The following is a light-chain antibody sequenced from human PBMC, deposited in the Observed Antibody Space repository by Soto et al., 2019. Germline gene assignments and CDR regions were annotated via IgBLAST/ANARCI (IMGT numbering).Light chain of an antibody. CDR1: SSDIGSYDL. CDR2: EVT. J-gene: IGLJ1*01. Sequence: QSVLTQPASVSGSPGQSITISCTGTSSDIGSYDLVSWYQQHPGTAPKLIIYEVTKRPSGVSTRFSGSKSGNTASLTISGLQAEDEADYYCSSYTSSSTYVFGTGTKVTVL. V-gene: IGLV2-14*02. CDR3: SSYTSSSTYV.